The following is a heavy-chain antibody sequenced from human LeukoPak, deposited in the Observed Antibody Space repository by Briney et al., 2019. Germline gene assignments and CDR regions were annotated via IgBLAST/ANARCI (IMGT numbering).Heavy chain of an antibody. CDR1: GGSISSSSYY. V-gene: IGHV4-39*01. D-gene: IGHD5-18*01. J-gene: IGHJ4*02. CDR3: ARHTAMVTGFDY. Sequence: SETLSLTCTVSGGSISSSSYYWGWIRQPPGKGLERIGSIYYSGSTYYNPSPKSRVTISVDMSKNQFSLKLSSVTAADTAVYYCARHTAMVTGFDYWGQGTLVTVSS. CDR2: IYYSGST.